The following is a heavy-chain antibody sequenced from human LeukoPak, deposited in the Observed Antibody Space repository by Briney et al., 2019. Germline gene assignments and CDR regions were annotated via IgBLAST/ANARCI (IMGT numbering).Heavy chain of an antibody. CDR1: GFTFSDYY. CDR3: AREVDTAIVGFFDC. D-gene: IGHD5-18*01. V-gene: IGHV3-11*05. J-gene: IGHJ4*02. Sequence: GGSLRLSCAASGFTFSDYYMSWIRQAPGEGLEWVSYISGSGSDRNYADSLQDRVTTSTDNAKNSLYLHMDSLTAEDTAVYYCAREVDTAIVGFFDCWGQGTLVTVSS. CDR2: ISGSGSDR.